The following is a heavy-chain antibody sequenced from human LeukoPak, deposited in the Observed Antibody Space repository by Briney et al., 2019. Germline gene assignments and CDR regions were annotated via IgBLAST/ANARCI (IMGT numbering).Heavy chain of an antibody. Sequence: GGSLRLSCAASGFTFSNYAMNWVRQAPGKGLEWVSAISGSGGSTFYADSVKGRFTLSRDNAKNSLYLQMNSLRAEDTAVYYCARDRTAMVRPYYYYGMDVWGQGTTVTVSS. CDR1: GFTFSNYA. D-gene: IGHD5-18*01. J-gene: IGHJ6*02. CDR3: ARDRTAMVRPYYYYGMDV. CDR2: ISGSGGST. V-gene: IGHV3-23*01.